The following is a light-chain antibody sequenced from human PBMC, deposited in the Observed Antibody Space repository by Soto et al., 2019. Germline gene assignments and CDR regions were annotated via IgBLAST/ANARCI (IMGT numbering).Light chain of an antibody. V-gene: IGLV2-14*03. CDR1: SSDVGGYNY. CDR3: SSYTSSGTVV. CDR2: EVT. J-gene: IGLJ2*01. Sequence: QSALTQPASVSGSPGQSITISCTETSSDVGGYNYVCWYQQHPGKAPKLIIYEVTNRPSGVSNRFSASKSGNTASLSISGLQAEDEADYYCSSYTSSGTVVFGGGTKLTVL.